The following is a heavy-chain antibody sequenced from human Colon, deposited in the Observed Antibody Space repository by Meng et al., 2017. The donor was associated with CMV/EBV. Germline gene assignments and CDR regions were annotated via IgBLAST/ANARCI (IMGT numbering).Heavy chain of an antibody. D-gene: IGHD3-10*01. V-gene: IGHV3-30*04. J-gene: IGHJ6*02. CDR1: GFTFSSYG. CDR3: ARASSVAVIYYLGMDL. Sequence: GESLKISCAASGFTFSSYGVHWVRQAPGKGLEWVAAISYDNGYSTNYADSVQGRFTISRDNSKNTLYLQMNSLRTEDTAVYYCARASSVAVIYYLGMDLWGQGTTVTVSS. CDR2: ISYDNGYST.